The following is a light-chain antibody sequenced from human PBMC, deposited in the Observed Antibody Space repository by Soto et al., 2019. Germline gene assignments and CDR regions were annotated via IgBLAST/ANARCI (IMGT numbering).Light chain of an antibody. Sequence: IVMTQSQAILSVYPGEGATPSCRPSRSVSSDLARYLQKPGQAPRLLIYGASTRATGVPARFSGSGSGTEFTLTISSLQSEDFAVYYCQQYDNWWTFGQGTKVDIK. V-gene: IGKV3-15*01. CDR3: QQYDNWWT. CDR2: GAS. J-gene: IGKJ1*01. CDR1: RSVSSD.